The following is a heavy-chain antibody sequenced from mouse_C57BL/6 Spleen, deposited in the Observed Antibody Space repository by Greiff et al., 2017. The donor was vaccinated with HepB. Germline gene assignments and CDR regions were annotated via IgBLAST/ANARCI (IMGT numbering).Heavy chain of an antibody. CDR1: GYSITSGYY. Sequence: DVQLQESGPGLVKPSQSLSLTCSVTGYSITSGYYWNWIRQFPGNKLEWMGYIRYDGSNNYNPSLKNRISITRDPSKNQFLLKLNSVTTEDTATYYCVITTGDWYFDVWGTGTTVTFAS. CDR2: IRYDGSN. D-gene: IGHD1-1*01. J-gene: IGHJ1*03. CDR3: VITTGDWYFDV. V-gene: IGHV3-6*01.